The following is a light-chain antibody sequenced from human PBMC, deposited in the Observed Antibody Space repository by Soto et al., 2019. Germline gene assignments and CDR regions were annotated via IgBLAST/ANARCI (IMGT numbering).Light chain of an antibody. CDR1: QSISSY. J-gene: IGKJ2*01. V-gene: IGKV1-39*01. CDR2: AAS. Sequence: DIQMTQSPSSLSASVGDRVTITCRASQSISSYLNWYQQKPGKAPKLLIYAASSLQSGVTSRFSGSGSGTDFTLTISSLQPEDVATYYCQQSYSTPMYTLGTWTKLEIK. CDR3: QQSYSTPMYT.